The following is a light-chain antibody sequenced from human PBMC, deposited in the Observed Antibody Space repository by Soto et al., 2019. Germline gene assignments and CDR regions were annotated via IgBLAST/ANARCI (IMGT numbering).Light chain of an antibody. CDR1: SSDVGGYNY. CDR3: SSYTSSGTWV. J-gene: IGLJ3*02. Sequence: QSALTQPASVSGSPGQSITISCTGTSSDVGGYNYVSWYQQHPGKAPKLIIYEVSNRPSGVSNRFSGSKSANTASLTISGLQAEDEADYYCSSYTSSGTWVFGGGTKVTVL. CDR2: EVS. V-gene: IGLV2-14*01.